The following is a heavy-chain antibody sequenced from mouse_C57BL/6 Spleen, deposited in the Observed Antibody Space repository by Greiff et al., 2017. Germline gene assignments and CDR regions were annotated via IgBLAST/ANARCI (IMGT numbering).Heavy chain of an antibody. CDR2: ISYDGSN. CDR1: GYSITSGYY. Sequence: EVQLQQSGPGLVKPSQSLSLTCSVTGYSITSGYYWNWIRQFPGNKLEWMGYISYDGSNNYNPSLKNRISITRDTSKNQFFLKLNSVTTEDTATYCCARGGYGSSYMDYWGQGTTLTVSS. J-gene: IGHJ2*01. V-gene: IGHV3-6*01. D-gene: IGHD1-1*01. CDR3: ARGGYGSSYMDY.